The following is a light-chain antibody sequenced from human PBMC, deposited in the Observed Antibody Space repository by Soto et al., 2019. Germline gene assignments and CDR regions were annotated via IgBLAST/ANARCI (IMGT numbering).Light chain of an antibody. Sequence: QSALTQPPYASLWPGRSVAISCSATSTDVGGYNYVSWYQQHPGKAPKLLIYEVIKRPSGVPDRFSGSKYGNTASLTVSGLQAEDEAEYFCSSYAGSKIFVFGTGTKVTVL. CDR3: SSYAGSKIFV. J-gene: IGLJ1*01. CDR2: EVI. CDR1: STDVGGYNY. V-gene: IGLV2-8*01.